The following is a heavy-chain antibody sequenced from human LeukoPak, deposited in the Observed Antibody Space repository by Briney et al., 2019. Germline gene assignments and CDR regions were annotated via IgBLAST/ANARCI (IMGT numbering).Heavy chain of an antibody. V-gene: IGHV4-34*01. CDR3: ARGGAAYCSGGSCYPFKY. Sequence: SETLSLTCAVYGGSFSGYYWSWIRQPPGKGLEWIGEINHSGSTSYNPSLKSRVTISVDTSKNQFSLKLSSVTAADTAVYYCARGGAAYCSGGSCYPFKYWGQGTLVTVSS. J-gene: IGHJ4*02. D-gene: IGHD2-15*01. CDR1: GGSFSGYY. CDR2: INHSGST.